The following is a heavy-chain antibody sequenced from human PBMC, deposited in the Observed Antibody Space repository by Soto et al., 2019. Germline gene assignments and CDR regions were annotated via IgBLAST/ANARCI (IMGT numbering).Heavy chain of an antibody. CDR3: ARGTVSSGWSTDFDY. Sequence: SETLSLTCTVSGVSISSYYWIWIRQPPGKGLEWIGYIYYSGSTNYNPSLKSRVTISVDTSKNQFSLKLSSVTAADTAVYYCARGTVSSGWSTDFDYWGQGTLVTVSS. CDR2: IYYSGST. D-gene: IGHD6-19*01. V-gene: IGHV4-59*01. CDR1: GVSISSYY. J-gene: IGHJ4*02.